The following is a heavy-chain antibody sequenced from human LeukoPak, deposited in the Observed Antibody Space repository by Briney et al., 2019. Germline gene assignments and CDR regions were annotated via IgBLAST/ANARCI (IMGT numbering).Heavy chain of an antibody. J-gene: IGHJ4*02. CDR3: PTAYCSGGSCYYPRRPYYFDY. CDR1: GGTFSGYY. Sequence: SETLSLTCAVYGGTFSGYYWSWIRQPPGKGLEWIGEINHSGSTNYNPSLKSRVTISVDTSKNQFSLKLSSVTAADTAVYYCPTAYCSGGSCYYPRRPYYFDYWGQGTLVTVSS. CDR2: INHSGST. V-gene: IGHV4-34*08. D-gene: IGHD2-15*01.